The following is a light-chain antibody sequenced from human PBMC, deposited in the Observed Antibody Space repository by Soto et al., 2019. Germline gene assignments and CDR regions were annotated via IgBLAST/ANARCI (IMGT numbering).Light chain of an antibody. Sequence: EIVLTQSPATLSLSPGERATLSCRASQSVSSYLAWYQQKPGQAPRLLIYDASNRATGIPARFSGSGSGTYLDRCISRLATEAFAGYYCRQRSNWPPLINFGQGTRLEIK. J-gene: IGKJ5*01. V-gene: IGKV3-11*01. CDR1: QSVSSY. CDR3: RQRSNWPPLIN. CDR2: DAS.